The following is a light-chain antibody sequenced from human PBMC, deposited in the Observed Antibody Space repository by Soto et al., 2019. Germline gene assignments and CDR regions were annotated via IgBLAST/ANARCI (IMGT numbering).Light chain of an antibody. J-gene: IGLJ1*01. CDR2: EVS. Sequence: QSALTQPASVSGSPGQSITISCTGTSSDVGAYTSVSWYQQHPGKAPKLMIYEVSNRTSGVSNRFSGSKSANTASLTISGLQADDEAHYYCTSYTSDNRNYVFGTGTKLTVL. CDR3: TSYTSDNRNYV. CDR1: SSDVGAYTS. V-gene: IGLV2-14*01.